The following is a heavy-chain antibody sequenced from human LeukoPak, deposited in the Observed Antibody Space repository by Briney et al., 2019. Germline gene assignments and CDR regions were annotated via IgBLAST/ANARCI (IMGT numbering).Heavy chain of an antibody. Sequence: SVKVSCKASGGTFSSYAISWARQAPGQGLEWMGGIIPIFGTANYAQKFQGRVTITADESTSTAYMELSSLRSEDTAVYYCARSSITIFGVAIALFDYWGQGTLVTVSS. D-gene: IGHD3-3*01. CDR2: IIPIFGTA. J-gene: IGHJ4*02. CDR1: GGTFSSYA. CDR3: ARSSITIFGVAIALFDY. V-gene: IGHV1-69*13.